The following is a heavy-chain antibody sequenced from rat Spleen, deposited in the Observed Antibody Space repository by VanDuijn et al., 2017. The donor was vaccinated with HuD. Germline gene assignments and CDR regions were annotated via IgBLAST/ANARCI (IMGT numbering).Heavy chain of an antibody. V-gene: IGHV5-29*01. CDR3: ARRHYGYTDYFDY. Sequence: EVQLVESGGGLVQPGRSLKLSCVASGFTFSDFFMAWVRQAPAKGLEWVATISSGHSSTYYRDSVKGRFTISRDNAKSTLSLQMDSLRSEDTATYYCARRHYGYTDYFDYWGQGVMVTVSS. CDR1: GFTFSDFF. D-gene: IGHD1-9*01. CDR2: ISSGHSST. J-gene: IGHJ2*01.